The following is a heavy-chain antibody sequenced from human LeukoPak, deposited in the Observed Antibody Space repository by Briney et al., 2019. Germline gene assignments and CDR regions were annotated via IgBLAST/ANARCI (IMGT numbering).Heavy chain of an antibody. V-gene: IGHV1-69*13. CDR2: IIPIFGTA. D-gene: IGHD2-15*01. CDR1: GGTFSSYA. Sequence: ASVKVSCKASGGTFSSYAISWVRQAPGQGLEWMGGIIPIFGTANYAQKFQGRVTITADESTSTAYMELSSLRSEDTAVYYCARDPGDCSGGSCYFWDYWGQGTLVTVSS. J-gene: IGHJ4*02. CDR3: ARDPGDCSGGSCYFWDY.